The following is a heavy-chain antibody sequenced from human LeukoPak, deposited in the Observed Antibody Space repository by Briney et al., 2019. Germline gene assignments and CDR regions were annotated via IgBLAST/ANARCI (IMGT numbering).Heavy chain of an antibody. V-gene: IGHV3-7*01. CDR3: ARDRGWMQHDI. J-gene: IGHJ3*02. Sequence: PGGSLRLSCAASGFAFSDSWMTWIRQAPGKGLEWVAFIKGDGSAKKYVDSVKGRFTISRDNAKNSLFLQMNSLRAEDTAVYYCARDRGWMQHDIWGQGTMVTVSS. CDR1: GFAFSDSW. CDR2: IKGDGSAK. D-gene: IGHD5-18*01.